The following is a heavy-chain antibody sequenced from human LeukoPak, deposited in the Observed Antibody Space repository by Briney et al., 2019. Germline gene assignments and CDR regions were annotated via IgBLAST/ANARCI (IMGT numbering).Heavy chain of an antibody. D-gene: IGHD3-22*01. CDR3: ARASADCYDSNGNGGVYFCN. J-gene: IGHJ4*02. CDR1: GFTFSGYW. CDR2: IKQDGSDK. V-gene: IGHV3-7*01. Sequence: PGGSPRHSCAASGFTFSGYWMSWLRLTPGKGLEWVANIKQDGSDKFYVDSVRGRFTVSRDNAKNSLYLQMNSVRVEDTAVYFCARASADCYDSNGNGGVYFCNWGQGTLVTVSS.